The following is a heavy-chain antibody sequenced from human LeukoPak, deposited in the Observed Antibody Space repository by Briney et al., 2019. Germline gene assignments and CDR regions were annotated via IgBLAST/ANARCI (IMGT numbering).Heavy chain of an antibody. J-gene: IGHJ4*02. Sequence: ASVKVSCKASGGTFSSYAISWARQAPGQGLEWMGGIIPIFGTANYAQKFQGRVTITADESTSTAYMELSSLRSEDTAVYYCARHTMVRDPFDYWGQGTLVTVSS. CDR3: ARHTMVRDPFDY. D-gene: IGHD3-10*01. CDR2: IIPIFGTA. V-gene: IGHV1-69*13. CDR1: GGTFSSYA.